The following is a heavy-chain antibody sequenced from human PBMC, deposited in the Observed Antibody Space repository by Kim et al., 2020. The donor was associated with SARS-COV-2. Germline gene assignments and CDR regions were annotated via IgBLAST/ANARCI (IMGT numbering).Heavy chain of an antibody. Sequence: SETLSLTCAVYGGSFSGYYWSWIRQPPGKGLEWIGEINHSGSTNYNPSLKSRVTISVDTSKNQFSLKLSSVTAADTAVYYCARGDVATINLYYYYYMDVWGKGTTVTVSS. J-gene: IGHJ6*03. CDR1: GGSFSGYY. V-gene: IGHV4-34*01. CDR3: ARGDVATINLYYYYYMDV. CDR2: INHSGST. D-gene: IGHD5-12*01.